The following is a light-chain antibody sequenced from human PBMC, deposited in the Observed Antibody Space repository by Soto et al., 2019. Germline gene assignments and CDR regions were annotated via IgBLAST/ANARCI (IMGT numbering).Light chain of an antibody. J-gene: IGLJ2*01. CDR2: YDD. CDR1: SSNIGNNA. V-gene: IGLV1-36*01. CDR3: AAWDDSLNGPV. Sequence: QSVLTQPPSVSEAPRQRVTISCSGSSSNIGNNAVNWYQQLPGKAPKLLIYYDDLLPSGVSDRFSGSKSGTSASLAISGLQSKDEDDYDCAAWDDSLNGPVFGGGTKLTVL.